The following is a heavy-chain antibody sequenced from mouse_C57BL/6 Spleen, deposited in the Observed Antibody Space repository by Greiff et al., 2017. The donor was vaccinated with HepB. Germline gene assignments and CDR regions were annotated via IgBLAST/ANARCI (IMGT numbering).Heavy chain of an antibody. D-gene: IGHD1-1*01. CDR1: GFNIKDYY. J-gene: IGHJ1*03. Sequence: DVQLQESGAELVKPGASVKLSCTASGFNIKDYYMHWVKQRTEQGLEWIGRIDPEDGETKYAPKFQGKATITADTSSNTAYLQLSSLTSEDTAVYYCARCSYGSSTYWYFDVWGTGTTVTVSS. V-gene: IGHV14-2*01. CDR3: ARCSYGSSTYWYFDV. CDR2: IDPEDGET.